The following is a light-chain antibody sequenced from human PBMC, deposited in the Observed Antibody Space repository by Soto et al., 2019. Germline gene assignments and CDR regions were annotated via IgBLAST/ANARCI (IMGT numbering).Light chain of an antibody. Sequence: DIQMTQSPSTLSGSVGDRVTITCRASQGITNGLGWYQQKPGKAPNRLIYDASTLHSGVPSRFSGSGSGTELTITISSLQPEDFATYYCLQHNTYPWTFGQGTKVDIK. CDR3: LQHNTYPWT. V-gene: IGKV1-17*01. CDR2: DAS. CDR1: QGITNG. J-gene: IGKJ1*01.